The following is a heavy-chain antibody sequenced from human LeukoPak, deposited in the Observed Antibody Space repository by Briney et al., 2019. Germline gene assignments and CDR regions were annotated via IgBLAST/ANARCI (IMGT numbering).Heavy chain of an antibody. CDR1: GGSSSGYY. D-gene: IGHD6-19*01. Sequence: SETLSLTCAVYGGSSSGYYWSWIRQPPGKGLEWIGEINHSGSTNYNPSLKSRVTISVDTSKNQFSLKLSSVTAADTAVYYCAGEQWLGDALDIWGQGTMVTVSS. J-gene: IGHJ3*02. CDR2: INHSGST. CDR3: AGEQWLGDALDI. V-gene: IGHV4-34*01.